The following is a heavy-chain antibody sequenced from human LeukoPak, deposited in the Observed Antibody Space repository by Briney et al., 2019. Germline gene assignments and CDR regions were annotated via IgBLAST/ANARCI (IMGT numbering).Heavy chain of an antibody. J-gene: IGHJ4*02. CDR3: ARDPNYYDSSGYSD. CDR1: GGSISSGDYY. CDR2: INHSGST. Sequence: PSQTLSLTCTVSGGSISSGDYYWSWIRQPPGKGLEWIGEINHSGSTNYNPSLKSRVTISVDTSKNQFSLKLSSVTAADTAVYYCARDPNYYDSSGYSDWGQGTLVTVSS. D-gene: IGHD3-22*01. V-gene: IGHV4-30-4*08.